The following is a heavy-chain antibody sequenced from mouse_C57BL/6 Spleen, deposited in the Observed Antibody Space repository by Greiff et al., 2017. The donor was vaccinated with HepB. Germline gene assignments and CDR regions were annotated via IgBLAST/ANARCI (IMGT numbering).Heavy chain of an antibody. CDR3: ARPYDYDGGTAFDY. D-gene: IGHD2-4*01. Sequence: VQLQQSGPELVKPGASVKISCKASGYTFTDYYINWVKQRPGQGLEWIGWIFPGSGSTYYNEKFKGKATLTVDKSSSTAYMLLSSLTSEDSAVYFCARPYDYDGGTAFDYWGQGTTLTVSS. CDR2: IFPGSGST. J-gene: IGHJ2*01. V-gene: IGHV1-75*01. CDR1: GYTFTDYY.